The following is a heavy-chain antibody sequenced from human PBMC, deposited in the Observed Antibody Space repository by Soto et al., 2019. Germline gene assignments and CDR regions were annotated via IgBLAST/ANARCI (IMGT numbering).Heavy chain of an antibody. D-gene: IGHD6-6*01. CDR3: ARPPVPKIYWYFDL. CDR1: GFTFSNYS. J-gene: IGHJ2*01. Sequence: QVQLVEAGGGVVQPGRSLRLACAASGFTFSNYSMHWVRQAPGKGLEWVAVIWDDGSNKYYADSVKGRFTISRDNSKNTLYLQMNSLRAEDTAVYYCARPPVPKIYWYFDLWGRGTLVTVSS. CDR2: IWDDGSNK. V-gene: IGHV3-33*01.